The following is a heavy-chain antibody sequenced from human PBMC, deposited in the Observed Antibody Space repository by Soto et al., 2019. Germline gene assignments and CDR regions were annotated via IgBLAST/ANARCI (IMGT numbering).Heavy chain of an antibody. D-gene: IGHD6-6*01. V-gene: IGHV1-8*01. CDR3: ARGREQLVTYYYYGMDV. Sequence: QVQLVQSGAEVKQPGASVKVSCKASGYTFTSYDINWVRQATGQGLEWMGWMNPNSGNTGYAQKFQGRVTMTRNTSISTAYMELSSLRSEDTAVYYCARGREQLVTYYYYGMDVWGQGTTVIVSS. CDR2: MNPNSGNT. CDR1: GYTFTSYD. J-gene: IGHJ6*02.